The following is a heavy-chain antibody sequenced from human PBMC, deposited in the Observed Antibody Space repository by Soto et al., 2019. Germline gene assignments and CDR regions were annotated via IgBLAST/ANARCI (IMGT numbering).Heavy chain of an antibody. D-gene: IGHD3-16*02. Sequence: SERRSLTCMLSGDFVLSENSYWNWIRQAPGKGPEWIGYIYYNGGTNYNPSLKSRATILLDTSTNQFSLTLTSVTAADTAVYYCARDGGQGRGVIGHYWGRGILVTVSS. CDR3: ARDGGQGRGVIGHY. CDR1: GDFVLSENSY. CDR2: IYYNGGT. J-gene: IGHJ4*02. V-gene: IGHV4-61*01.